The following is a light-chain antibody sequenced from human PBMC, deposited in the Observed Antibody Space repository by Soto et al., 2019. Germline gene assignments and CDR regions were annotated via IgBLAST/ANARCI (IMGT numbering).Light chain of an antibody. J-gene: IGKJ1*01. CDR2: AAS. Sequence: GSQRISSYLNWYQQKXGKAPKLLIHAASXLKSGVPARFSGSGSASDFTLTVSSLQAEDFATYFCQQSYSAPRTFGQGTKVDIK. CDR1: QRISSY. CDR3: QQSYSAPRT. V-gene: IGKV1-39*01.